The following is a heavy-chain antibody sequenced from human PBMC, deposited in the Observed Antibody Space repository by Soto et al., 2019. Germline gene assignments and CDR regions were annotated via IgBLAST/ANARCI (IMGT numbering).Heavy chain of an antibody. CDR3: ARDSYVDYSCISVY. D-gene: IGHD3-9*01. Sequence: EVQLVESGGGLVKPGGSLRLSCAASGFTFSSYSMNWVRQAPGKGLEWVSSISSSSSYIYYADSVKGRFTISRDNAKNPLYLQMNSLRAEDTSVYYCARDSYVDYSCISVYWGQGTLVTVSS. J-gene: IGHJ4*02. CDR1: GFTFSSYS. V-gene: IGHV3-21*01. CDR2: ISSSSSYI.